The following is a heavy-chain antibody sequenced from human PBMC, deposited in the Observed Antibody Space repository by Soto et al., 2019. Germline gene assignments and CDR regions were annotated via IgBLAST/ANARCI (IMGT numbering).Heavy chain of an antibody. V-gene: IGHV3-23*01. D-gene: IGHD1-26*01. Sequence: GGSLRLSCASSGFTFSSYGMSLVRQAPGKGLEWVSVISGSGGSTYYADSVKGRFTISRDNSKNTLYLQMNSLRAEDTAVYYCAKVKEVGAITLFDYWGQGTLVTVSS. CDR3: AKVKEVGAITLFDY. J-gene: IGHJ4*02. CDR2: ISGSGGST. CDR1: GFTFSSYG.